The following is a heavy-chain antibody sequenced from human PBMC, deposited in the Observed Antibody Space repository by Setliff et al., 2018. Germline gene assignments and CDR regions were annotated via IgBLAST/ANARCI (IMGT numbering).Heavy chain of an antibody. CDR1: GYTFTSYA. V-gene: IGHV1-46*01. D-gene: IGHD2-21*01. Sequence: GASVKVSCKASGYTFTSYAMNWVRQAPGQGLEWMGWINPSGGSTSYAQKFQGRVTMTTDTSTRTAYMEVTSLRSDDTAVYYCATEKFPGDWGDYWGQGTLVTVSS. J-gene: IGHJ4*02. CDR3: ATEKFPGDWGDY. CDR2: INPSGGST.